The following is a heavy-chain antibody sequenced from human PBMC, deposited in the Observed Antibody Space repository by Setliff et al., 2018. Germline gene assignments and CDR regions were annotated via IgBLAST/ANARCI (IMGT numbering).Heavy chain of an antibody. V-gene: IGHV4-39*07. CDR3: ARASSSDNYNFWSGYYDGDAFDI. CDR2: INHSGST. J-gene: IGHJ3*02. Sequence: ASETLSLTCTVSGGSISSSSYYWGWIRQPPGKGLEWIGEINHSGSTNHNPSLKSRVTISVDTSKNQFSLNLSSVTAADTAVYYCARASSSDNYNFWSGYYDGDAFDIWGQGTMVTVSS. CDR1: GGSISSSSYY. D-gene: IGHD3-3*01.